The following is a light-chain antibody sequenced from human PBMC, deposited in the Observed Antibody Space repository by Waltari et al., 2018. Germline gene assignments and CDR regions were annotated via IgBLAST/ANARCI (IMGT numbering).Light chain of an antibody. CDR3: ATWDDSLNVWV. CDR2: TNN. J-gene: IGLJ3*02. V-gene: IGLV1-44*01. Sequence: QSVLTQPPSASGTPGQRVTISCSGSSSNIGRNILNWYQQLQGTGPKLLIYTNNRRRSGVPYRCSCSKSGGSASRAISGIQSEDEAAYYCATWDDSLNVWVFGGGTKLTVL. CDR1: SSNIGRNI.